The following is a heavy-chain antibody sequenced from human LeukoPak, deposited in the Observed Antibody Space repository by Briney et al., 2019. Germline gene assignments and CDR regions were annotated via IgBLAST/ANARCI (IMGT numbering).Heavy chain of an antibody. CDR3: ARVGELLAATRY. CDR1: GFTFSSYG. J-gene: IGHJ4*02. CDR2: IWYDGSNK. Sequence: GGSLRLSCAASGFTFSSYGMNWVRQAPGKGLEWVAVIWYDGSNKYYADSVKGRFTISTDNSKNTLYLQINSLRAEDTAVYFCARVGELLAATRYWGQGTLVTVSS. V-gene: IGHV3-33*01. D-gene: IGHD2-15*01.